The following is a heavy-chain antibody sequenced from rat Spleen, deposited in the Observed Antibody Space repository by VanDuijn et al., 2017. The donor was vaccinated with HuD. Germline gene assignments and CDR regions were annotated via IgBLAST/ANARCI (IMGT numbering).Heavy chain of an antibody. CDR2: IWSDGAT. J-gene: IGHJ3*01. CDR1: GLSLTSNC. Sequence: QVQLKESGPGLVQPSQTLSLACTVSGLSLTSNCVSWIRQPPGKGLEWMGVIWSDGATDFNSAIKSRLSISRDTSKSQVFLKMNSLQTDDTVIYFCARSYGGYTSNWFPYWGQGTLVTVSS. V-gene: IGHV2-47*01. D-gene: IGHD1-11*01. CDR3: ARSYGGYTSNWFPY.